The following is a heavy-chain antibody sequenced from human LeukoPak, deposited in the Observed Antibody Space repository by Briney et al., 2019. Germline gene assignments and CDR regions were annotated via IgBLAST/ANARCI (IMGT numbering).Heavy chain of an antibody. CDR3: ASPYYYDSRGGYYYYMDV. J-gene: IGHJ6*03. Sequence: GGSLRLSCAASGFTFSGSAMHWVRQASGKGLEWVGRIRSKAHSYATAYAASVKGRFTISRDDSKNTAYLQMNSLKTEDTAVYYCASPYYYDSRGGYYYYMDVWGKGTTVTISS. V-gene: IGHV3-73*01. D-gene: IGHD3-22*01. CDR2: IRSKAHSYAT. CDR1: GFTFSGSA.